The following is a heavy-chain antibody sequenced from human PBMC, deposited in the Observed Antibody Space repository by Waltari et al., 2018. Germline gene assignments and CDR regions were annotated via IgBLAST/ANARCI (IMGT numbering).Heavy chain of an antibody. V-gene: IGHV3-23*04. D-gene: IGHD6-13*01. CDR2: ISGSGGST. J-gene: IGHJ4*02. Sequence: EVQLVESGGGLVQPGGTLRLSGAASGFTFSSYAMRWVRQAPGQGLGWVSAISGSGGSTYYADSVKGRFTISRDNSKNTLYLQMNSLRAEDTAVYYCAKDGAAAGVDYWGQGTLVTVSS. CDR1: GFTFSSYA. CDR3: AKDGAAAGVDY.